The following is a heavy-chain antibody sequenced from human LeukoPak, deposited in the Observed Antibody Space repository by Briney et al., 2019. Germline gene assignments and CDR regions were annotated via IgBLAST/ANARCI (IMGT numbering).Heavy chain of an antibody. D-gene: IGHD1-26*01. Sequence: NPSETLSLTCAVSGYSISSGYYWGWIRQPPGKGLEWIGSIYHSGSTYYNPSLKSRVTISVDTSKNQFSLKLSSVTAADTAVYYCARGIVGAYEDDAFDIWGQGTMVTVSS. CDR2: IYHSGST. J-gene: IGHJ3*02. V-gene: IGHV4-38-2*01. CDR1: GYSISSGYY. CDR3: ARGIVGAYEDDAFDI.